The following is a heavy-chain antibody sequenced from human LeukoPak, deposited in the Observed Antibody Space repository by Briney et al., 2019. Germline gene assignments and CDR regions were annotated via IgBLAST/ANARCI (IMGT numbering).Heavy chain of an antibody. D-gene: IGHD6-19*01. J-gene: IGHJ6*03. V-gene: IGHV4-34*01. CDR3: ARHPLQQWLVRSDYYYYMDV. CDR1: GGSFSGYY. Sequence: SETLSLTCAVYGGSFSGYYWSWIRQPPGKGLEWIGEINHSGSTNYNPSLKSRVTISVDTSKNQFSLKLSSVTAADTAVYYCARHPLQQWLVRSDYYYYMDVWGKGTTVTISS. CDR2: INHSGST.